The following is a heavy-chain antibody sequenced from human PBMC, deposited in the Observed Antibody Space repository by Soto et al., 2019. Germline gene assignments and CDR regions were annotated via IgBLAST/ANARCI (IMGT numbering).Heavy chain of an antibody. D-gene: IGHD3-3*01. CDR2: NYYSGST. V-gene: IGHV4-31*03. J-gene: IGHJ5*02. CDR1: GGSISSGGYY. Sequence: QVQLQESGPGLVKPSQTLSLTCTVSGGSISSGGYYWSWIRQDPGKGLEWIGYNYYSGSTYYNTSIKSRVTISVNTSKNQSSLKPISVTAADTAMYYCAGWSFWRGYRIYPWGQGTLVTVSS. CDR3: AGWSFWRGYRIYP.